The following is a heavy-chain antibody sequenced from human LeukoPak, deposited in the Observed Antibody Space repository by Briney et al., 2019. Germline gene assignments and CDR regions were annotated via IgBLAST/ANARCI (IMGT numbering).Heavy chain of an antibody. CDR1: GFTFSSYS. CDR3: ARVAAGAFDY. Sequence: SGGSLRLSCAASGFTFSSYSMNWVRQAPGKGLEWVSAISTSNNYIYYADSVKGRFTISRDNAKNSLYLQMNSLRAEDTAVYYCARVAAGAFDYWGQGTLVTVSS. CDR2: ISTSNNYI. V-gene: IGHV3-21*01. J-gene: IGHJ4*02. D-gene: IGHD6-13*01.